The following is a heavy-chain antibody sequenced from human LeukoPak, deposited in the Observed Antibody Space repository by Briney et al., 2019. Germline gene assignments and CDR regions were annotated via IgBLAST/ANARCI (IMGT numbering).Heavy chain of an antibody. J-gene: IGHJ6*04. CDR3: ARDRGGSGSYYSPYYYYGMDV. V-gene: IGHV3-53*01. CDR1: GFTFSNAW. D-gene: IGHD3-10*01. Sequence: PGGSLRLSCAASGFTFSNAWMSWVRQAPGKGLEWVSVIYSGGSTYYADSVKGRFTISRDNSKNTLYLQMNSLRAEDTAVYYCARDRGGSGSYYSPYYYYGMDVWGKGTTVTVSS. CDR2: IYSGGST.